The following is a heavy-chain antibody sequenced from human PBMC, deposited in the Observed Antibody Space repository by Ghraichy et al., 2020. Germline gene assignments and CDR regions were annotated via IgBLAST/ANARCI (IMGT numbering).Heavy chain of an antibody. Sequence: ETLSLTCAASGFTFSSYSMNWVRQAPGKGLEWVSYISSSSSTINYADSVKDRFTISRDNAKNSLYLQMNSLRAEDTAVYYCARGQGGVWGQGTTVTVSS. CDR2: ISSSSSTI. CDR3: ARGQGGV. D-gene: IGHD3-16*01. CDR1: GFTFSSYS. V-gene: IGHV3-48*01. J-gene: IGHJ6*02.